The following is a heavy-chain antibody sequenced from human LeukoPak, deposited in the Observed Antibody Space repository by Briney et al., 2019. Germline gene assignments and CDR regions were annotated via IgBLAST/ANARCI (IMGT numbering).Heavy chain of an antibody. V-gene: IGHV3-48*03. CDR2: ISSSGSTI. Sequence: QPGGSLRLSCAASGFTFSSYEVNWVRQAPGKGLEWVSYISSSGSTIYYADSVKGRFTISRDNAKNSLYLQMNSLRAEDTAVYYCARERDTVFDYWGQGTLVTVSS. CDR1: GFTFSSYE. D-gene: IGHD5-18*01. J-gene: IGHJ4*02. CDR3: ARERDTVFDY.